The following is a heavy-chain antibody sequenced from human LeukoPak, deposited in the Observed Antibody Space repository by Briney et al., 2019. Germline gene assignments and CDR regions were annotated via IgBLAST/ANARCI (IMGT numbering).Heavy chain of an antibody. D-gene: IGHD6-13*01. J-gene: IGHJ4*02. CDR1: GFTFSNYG. CDR3: AKSPPGYSSTGSPSPHDY. Sequence: QSGGSLRLSCAGSGFTFSNYGMSWVRQAPGKGPEWVSSSSADGAATYYADSVKGRFTTSRDNSKNTLYLQMNSLRAEDTAVYYCAKSPPGYSSTGSPSPHDYWGQGTLVTVSS. V-gene: IGHV3-23*01. CDR2: SSADGAAT.